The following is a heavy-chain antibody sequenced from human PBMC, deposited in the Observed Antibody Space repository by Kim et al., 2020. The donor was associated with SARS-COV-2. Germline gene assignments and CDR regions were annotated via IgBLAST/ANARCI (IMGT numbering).Heavy chain of an antibody. CDR3: ASGANYGDCYYYYVNV. D-gene: IGHD4-17*01. CDR1: GYTFTSYG. Sequence: ASVKVSCKASGYTFTSYGISWVRQAPGQGLEWMGWISANTGNPNYAQTLPGRFVITTDTSTSTAYMQLRSLRSDDTAVYYCASGANYGDCYYYYVNVWGK. V-gene: IGHV1-18*01. J-gene: IGHJ6*03. CDR2: ISANTGNP.